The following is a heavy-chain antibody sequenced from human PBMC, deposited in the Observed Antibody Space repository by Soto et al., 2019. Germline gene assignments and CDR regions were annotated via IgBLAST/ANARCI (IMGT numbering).Heavy chain of an antibody. CDR1: GVRCGSYS. CDR3: ATMNGYFEY. CDR2: ITATGDRT. J-gene: IGHJ4*02. D-gene: IGHD3-22*01. Sequence: PVVLLSLCYTDSGVRCGSYSVSWVRKTPGKGLEWVAAITATGDRTYYADSVTGRFTISRDNSKKTHYLQMTSLRAEDTAMYYCATMNGYFEYWGQGTPVTVS. V-gene: IGHV3-23*01.